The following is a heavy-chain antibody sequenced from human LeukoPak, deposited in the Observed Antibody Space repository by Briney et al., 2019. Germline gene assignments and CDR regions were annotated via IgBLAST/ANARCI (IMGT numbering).Heavy chain of an antibody. CDR1: GGSFSGYY. CDR3: ARDRQWLVRGWNFDL. Sequence: SETLSLTCAVYGGSFSGYYWSWIRQPPGKGLEWIGEINHSGSTNYNPSLKSRVTISVDTSKNQFSLKLSSVTAADTAVYYCARDRQWLVRGWNFDLWGRGTLVTVSS. D-gene: IGHD6-19*01. V-gene: IGHV4-34*01. J-gene: IGHJ2*01. CDR2: INHSGST.